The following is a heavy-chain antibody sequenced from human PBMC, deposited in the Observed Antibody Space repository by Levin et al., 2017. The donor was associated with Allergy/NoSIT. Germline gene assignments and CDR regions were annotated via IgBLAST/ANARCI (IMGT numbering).Heavy chain of an antibody. Sequence: PGGSLRLSCAASGFTFSSYEMNWVRQAPGKGLEWVSYISSSGSTIYYADSVKGRFTISRDNAKNSLYLQMNSLRAEDTAVYYCARGIRFLEWSYKISTLYFQHWGQGTLVTVSS. D-gene: IGHD3-3*01. CDR3: ARGIRFLEWSYKISTLYFQH. CDR2: ISSSGSTI. V-gene: IGHV3-48*03. J-gene: IGHJ1*01. CDR1: GFTFSSYE.